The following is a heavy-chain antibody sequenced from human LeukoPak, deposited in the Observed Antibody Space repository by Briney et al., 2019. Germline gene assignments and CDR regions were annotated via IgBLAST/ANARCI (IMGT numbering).Heavy chain of an antibody. CDR3: ARGGIVVVVAARWALDY. D-gene: IGHD2-15*01. J-gene: IGHJ4*02. CDR2: INHSGST. V-gene: IGHV4-34*01. CDR1: GGSFSGYY. Sequence: PSETLSLTCAVYGGSFSGYYWSWIRQPPGKGLEWIGEINHSGSTNYNPSLKSRVTISVDTSKNQFSLKLSSVTAADTAVYYCARGGIVVVVAARWALDYWGQGTLVTVSS.